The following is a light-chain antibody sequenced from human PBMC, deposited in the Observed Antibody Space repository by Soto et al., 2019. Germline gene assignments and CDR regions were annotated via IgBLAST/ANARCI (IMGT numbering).Light chain of an antibody. CDR1: QSVTNY. V-gene: IGKV3-11*01. CDR2: DAS. J-gene: IGKJ2*01. Sequence: EIVLTQSPATLSLSPGERATLSCRASQSVTNYLAWYQQKPGQPPRLLIYDASNRATGTPARFSGSGSGTDFTLTISSLEPEDFAVYYCQQRSNWPPMYTFGQGTKLEIK. CDR3: QQRSNWPPMYT.